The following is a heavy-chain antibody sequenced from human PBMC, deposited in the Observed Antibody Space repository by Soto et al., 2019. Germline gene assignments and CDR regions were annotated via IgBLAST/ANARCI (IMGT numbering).Heavy chain of an antibody. CDR3: ERGDWSDTGLFAY. V-gene: IGHV1-69*06. D-gene: IGHD5-18*01. Sequence: QVQLVQSGAEVKKPGSSVMVSCKASGGTFSSYAISWVRQAPGHGLEWMGGIIPIFGTANYALKFKGRVTITADKSTSTAYMELISLRSDDTAVYYSERGDWSDTGLFAYWGQGTMVTVSS. CDR1: GGTFSSYA. J-gene: IGHJ4*02. CDR2: IIPIFGTA.